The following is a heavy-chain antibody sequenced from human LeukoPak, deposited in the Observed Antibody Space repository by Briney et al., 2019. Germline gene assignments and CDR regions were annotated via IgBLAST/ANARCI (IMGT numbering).Heavy chain of an antibody. CDR1: GGSISTYY. J-gene: IGHJ6*03. D-gene: IGHD3-10*01. CDR3: ATHYGSGSSNYYYYYMDV. CDR2: IYTSGST. Sequence: SETLSLTCTVPGGSISTYYWSWIRQPPGKGLEWIGNIYTSGSTNCNPSLKSRVTISVDTSKNHFSLKLSSVTAADTAVYYCATHYGSGSSNYYYYYMDVWGKGTTVTVSS. V-gene: IGHV4-4*09.